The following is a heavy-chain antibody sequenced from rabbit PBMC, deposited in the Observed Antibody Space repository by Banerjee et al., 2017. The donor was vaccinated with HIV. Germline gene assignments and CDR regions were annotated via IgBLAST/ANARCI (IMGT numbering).Heavy chain of an antibody. CDR3: ARDLAGVIGWNFNL. V-gene: IGHV1S45*01. J-gene: IGHJ4*01. CDR1: GFDFSSSYH. D-gene: IGHD4-1*01. CDR2: IYTGSSDNT. Sequence: QQQLEESGGGLVKPEGSLTLTCTASGFDFSSSYHMCWVRQAPGKGLEWIACIYTGSSDNTYYASWAKGRFTISKTSSTTVTLQMTSLTAADTATYFCARDLAGVIGWNFNLWGPGTLVTVS.